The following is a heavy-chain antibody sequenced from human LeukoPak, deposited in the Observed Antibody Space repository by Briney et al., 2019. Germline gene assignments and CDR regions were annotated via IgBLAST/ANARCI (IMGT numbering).Heavy chain of an antibody. Sequence: PSETLSLTCAVSGGSISSGGYSWSWIRQPPGKGLEWIGYIYHSGSTYYNPSLKSRVTISVDRSKNQFSLKLSSVTAADTAVYYCARGGADYDSSGYYEANWFDPWGQGTLVTVSS. CDR1: GGSISSGGYS. CDR2: IYHSGST. V-gene: IGHV4-30-2*01. J-gene: IGHJ5*02. D-gene: IGHD3-22*01. CDR3: ARGGADYDSSGYYEANWFDP.